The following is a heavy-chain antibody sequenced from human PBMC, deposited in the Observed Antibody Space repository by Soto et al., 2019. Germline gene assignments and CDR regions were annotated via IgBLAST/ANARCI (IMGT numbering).Heavy chain of an antibody. CDR1: GFTFSSYA. CDR3: AKGGGLWFGELSYYYYGMDV. D-gene: IGHD3-10*01. CDR2: ISGSGGST. J-gene: IGHJ6*02. V-gene: IGHV3-23*01. Sequence: GGSLRLSCAASGFTFSSYAMSWVRQAPGKGLEWVSAISGSGGSTYYADSVKGRFTISRDNSKNTLYLQMNSLRAEDTAVYYCAKGGGLWFGELSYYYYGMDVWGQGTTVTVS.